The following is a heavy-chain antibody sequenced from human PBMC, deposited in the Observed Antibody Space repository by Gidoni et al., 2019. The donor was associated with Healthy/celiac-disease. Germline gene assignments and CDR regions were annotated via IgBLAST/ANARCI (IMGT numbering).Heavy chain of an antibody. D-gene: IGHD2-21*01. Sequence: QVQLQQWGAGLLKPSETLSLTCAVYGGSFSGYYWRWIRQPPGKGLEWIGEINHSGSTNYNPSLKSRVTISVDTSKNQFSPKLSSVTAADTAVYYCARGRRWAYCGGDCYSRHWFDPWGQGTLVTVSS. CDR3: ARGRRWAYCGGDCYSRHWFDP. CDR2: INHSGST. J-gene: IGHJ5*02. CDR1: GGSFSGYY. V-gene: IGHV4-34*01.